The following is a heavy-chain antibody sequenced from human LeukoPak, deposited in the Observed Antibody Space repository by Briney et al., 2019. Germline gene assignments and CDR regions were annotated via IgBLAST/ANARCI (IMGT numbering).Heavy chain of an antibody. D-gene: IGHD4/OR15-4a*01. V-gene: IGHV3-21*01. J-gene: IGHJ3*02. CDR3: ARSRSKGSANAFDI. CDR1: GFTFSSYS. Sequence: GGSLRLSCAASGFTFSSYSMNWVRQAPGKGLEWVSSISSSSSYIYYADSVKGRFTISRDNAKNSLYLQMNSLRAEDTAVYYCARSRSKGSANAFDIWGQGTMVTVSS. CDR2: ISSSSSYI.